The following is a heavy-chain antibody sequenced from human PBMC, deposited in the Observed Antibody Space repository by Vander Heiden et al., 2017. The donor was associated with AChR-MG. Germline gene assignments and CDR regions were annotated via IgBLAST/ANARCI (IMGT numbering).Heavy chain of an antibody. CDR2: ISGSGGST. Sequence: EVQLLESGGGLVQPGGSLRLSCAASGFTFSSYSMSGVRQAAGKGLEWVSAISGSGGSTYYADSVKGRFTITRDNSKNTLYLQMNSLRAEDTAVYYCAKDRSRRTYYYDSSGYYWDYWGQGTLVTVSS. CDR3: AKDRSRRTYYYDSSGYYWDY. V-gene: IGHV3-23*01. CDR1: GFTFSSYS. D-gene: IGHD3-22*01. J-gene: IGHJ4*02.